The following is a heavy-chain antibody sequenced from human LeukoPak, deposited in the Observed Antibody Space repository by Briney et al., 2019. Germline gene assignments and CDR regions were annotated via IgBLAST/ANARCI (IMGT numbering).Heavy chain of an antibody. Sequence: SGGSLRLSCTVSGFTVSSNSWSWVRQAPGKGLEWVSFIYSGGNTHYSDSVKGRFTISRDNAKNSLYLQMNSLRAEDTAVYYCARVSPNTVTTLQYFDYWGQGTLVTVSS. CDR3: ARVSPNTVTTLQYFDY. CDR1: GFTVSSNS. J-gene: IGHJ4*02. CDR2: IYSGGNT. V-gene: IGHV3-53*01. D-gene: IGHD4-17*01.